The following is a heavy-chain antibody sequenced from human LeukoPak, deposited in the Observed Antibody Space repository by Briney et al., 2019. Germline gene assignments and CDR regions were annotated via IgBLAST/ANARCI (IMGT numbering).Heavy chain of an antibody. Sequence: ASVKVSCKPSGYTFTSYYMHWVRQAPGQGLEWMGIINPSGGSTSYAQKFQGRVTMTRDTSTSTVYMELSSLRSEDTAVYYCAREDCAGDYALNFDYWGQGTLVTVSS. V-gene: IGHV1-46*01. CDR1: GYTFTSYY. D-gene: IGHD4-17*01. CDR2: INPSGGST. CDR3: AREDCAGDYALNFDY. J-gene: IGHJ4*02.